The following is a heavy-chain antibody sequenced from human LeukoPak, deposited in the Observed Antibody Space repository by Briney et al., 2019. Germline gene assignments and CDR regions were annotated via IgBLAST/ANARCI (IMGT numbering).Heavy chain of an antibody. V-gene: IGHV4-31*03. CDR1: GGSISSGGYY. CDR3: ARVGDYYDSSGYYYNWFDP. J-gene: IGHJ5*02. CDR2: IYYSGST. Sequence: SRTLSLACTVSGGSISSGGYYWSWIRQHPGKGLEWIGYIYYSGSTYYNPSLKSRVTISVDTSKSQFSLKLSSVTAADTAVYYCARVGDYYDSSGYYYNWFDPWGQGTLVTVSS. D-gene: IGHD3-22*01.